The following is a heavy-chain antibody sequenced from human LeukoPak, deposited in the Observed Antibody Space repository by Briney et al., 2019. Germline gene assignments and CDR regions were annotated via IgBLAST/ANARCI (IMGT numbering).Heavy chain of an antibody. CDR1: GYTSTGYY. Sequence: ASVKVSCKASGYTSTGYYMHWVRQAPGQGLEWMGWINPNSGGTNYAQKFQGRVTMTRDTSISTAYMELSRLRSDDTAVYYCARGTRWLQPYYFDYWGQGTLVTVSS. D-gene: IGHD5-24*01. V-gene: IGHV1-2*02. J-gene: IGHJ4*02. CDR3: ARGTRWLQPYYFDY. CDR2: INPNSGGT.